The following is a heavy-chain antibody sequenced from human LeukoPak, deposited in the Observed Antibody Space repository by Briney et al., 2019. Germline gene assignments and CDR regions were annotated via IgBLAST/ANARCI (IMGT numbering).Heavy chain of an antibody. CDR1: GGSISSSSYY. D-gene: IGHD1-26*01. J-gene: IGHJ6*03. Sequence: KPSETLSLTCTVSGGSISSSSYYWGWIRQPPGKGLEWIGSIYYSGSTYYNPSLKSRVTISVDTSKDQFSLKLSSVTAADTAVYYCARHSGRISFYMDVWGKGTTVTVSS. V-gene: IGHV4-39*01. CDR3: ARHSGRISFYMDV. CDR2: IYYSGST.